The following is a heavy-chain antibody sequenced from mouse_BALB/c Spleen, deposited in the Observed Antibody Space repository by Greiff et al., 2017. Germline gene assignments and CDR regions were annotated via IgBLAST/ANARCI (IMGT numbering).Heavy chain of an antibody. CDR2: IDPANGNT. J-gene: IGHJ2*01. Sequence: EVQLQQSGAELVKPGASVKLSCTASGFNIKDTYMHWVKQRPEQGLEWIGRIDPANGNTKYDPKFQGKATITADTSSNTAYLQRSSLTSEDTAVYYCARGSYESYFDYWGQGTTLTVSA. CDR1: GFNIKDTY. V-gene: IGHV14-3*02. CDR3: ARGSYESYFDY. D-gene: IGHD1-1*01.